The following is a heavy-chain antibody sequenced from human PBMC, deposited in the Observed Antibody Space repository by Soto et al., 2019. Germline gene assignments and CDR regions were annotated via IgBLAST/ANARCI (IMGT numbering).Heavy chain of an antibody. Sequence: SETLSLTCAVSGGSISSSNWWSWVRQPPGKGLEWIGEIYHSGSTNYNPSLKSRVTISVDKSKNQFSLKLSSVTAADTAVYYCARDVDGYSSGWYRLDYWGQGTLVTVSS. CDR3: ARDVDGYSSGWYRLDY. J-gene: IGHJ4*02. CDR2: IYHSGST. CDR1: GGSISSSNW. D-gene: IGHD6-19*01. V-gene: IGHV4-4*02.